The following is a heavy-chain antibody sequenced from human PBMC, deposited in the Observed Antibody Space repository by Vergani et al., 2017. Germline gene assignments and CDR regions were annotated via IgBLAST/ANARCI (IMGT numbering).Heavy chain of an antibody. V-gene: IGHV4-61*02. J-gene: IGHJ6*02. Sequence: QVQLQESGPRLVRPSQTLSLTCTVSGGSINTGAYYWSWIRQPAGKGLEWIGRVYTSGMTNYNPSLKSRVTILVGRSKSQLSLKLTSVTAGDTVVYFCAREXSYYYGSGSYDYNPYYYEGMDVWGPGTTVTVSS. CDR1: GGSINTGAYY. D-gene: IGHD3-10*01. CDR2: VYTSGMT. CDR3: AREXSYYYGSGSYDYNPYYYEGMDV.